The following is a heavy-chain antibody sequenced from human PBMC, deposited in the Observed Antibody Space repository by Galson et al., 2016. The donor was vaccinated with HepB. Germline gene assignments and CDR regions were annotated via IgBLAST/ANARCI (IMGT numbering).Heavy chain of an antibody. J-gene: IGHJ6*02. CDR1: GFTFSSYW. Sequence: SLRLSCAASGFTFSSYWMHWVRQAPGKGLVWVSRINPDGSSTSYADSVKGRITISRDNAKNTLYLQMNSLRAEDTAVYYCTRDTYGIKDFYYYGMDVWGQGTTVTVSS. D-gene: IGHD4-17*01. V-gene: IGHV3-74*01. CDR3: TRDTYGIKDFYYYGMDV. CDR2: INPDGSST.